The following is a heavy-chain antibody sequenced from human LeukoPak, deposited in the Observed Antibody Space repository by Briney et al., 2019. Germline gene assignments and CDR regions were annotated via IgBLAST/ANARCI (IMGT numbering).Heavy chain of an antibody. CDR3: ARDGGRGYYFYIDV. D-gene: IGHD3-16*01. CDR1: GDSISSSSYY. CDR2: IYHSGST. V-gene: IGHV4-39*07. J-gene: IGHJ6*03. Sequence: SETLSLTCTVSGDSISSSSYYWAWIRQPPGKGLEWIGNIYHSGSTNYNPALKSRVTISLDTSKNRFSLKLSSLTAADTAVYYCARDGGRGYYFYIDVWGNGTTVTVSS.